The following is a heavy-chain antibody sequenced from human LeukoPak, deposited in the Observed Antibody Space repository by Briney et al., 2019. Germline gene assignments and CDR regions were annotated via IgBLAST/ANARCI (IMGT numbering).Heavy chain of an antibody. J-gene: IGHJ4*02. V-gene: IGHV3-23*01. CDR2: ISGSGDRTYYT. CDR3: AKSLTVWQQLALDY. Sequence: GGSLRLSCAASGFTFSSYAMHWVRQAPGRGLEWVSGISGSGDRTYYTYYADSVKGRFTISRDNSKNTLYLQMNSLRAEDTAVYYCAKSLTVWQQLALDYWGQGTLVTVSS. D-gene: IGHD6-13*01. CDR1: GFTFSSYA.